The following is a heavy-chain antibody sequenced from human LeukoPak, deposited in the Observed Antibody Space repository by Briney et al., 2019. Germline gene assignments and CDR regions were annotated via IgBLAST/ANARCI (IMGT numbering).Heavy chain of an antibody. CDR1: GGSISSYY. CDR3: ARAAPGALCRMGFDY. V-gene: IGHV4-59*01. J-gene: IGHJ4*02. Sequence: KTSETLSLTCTVSGGSISSYYWSWIRQPPGKGLEWIGYIFYSGSTKYNPSLKSRVTISVDTSKNQFSLKLNSVTAADTAVYYCARAAPGALCRMGFDYWGQGALVTVSS. CDR2: IFYSGST. D-gene: IGHD1-1*01.